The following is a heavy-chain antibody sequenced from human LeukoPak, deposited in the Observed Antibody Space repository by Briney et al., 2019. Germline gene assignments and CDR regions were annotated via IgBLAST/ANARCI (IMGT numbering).Heavy chain of an antibody. D-gene: IGHD2/OR15-2a*01. CDR1: GFTFSSYS. CDR2: ISSSSYI. V-gene: IGHV3-21*01. CDR3: ARDLTIYGTGPHFGD. Sequence: GGSLRLSCAASGFTFSSYSMNWVRQAPGKGLEWVSSISSSSYIYYADSVKGRFTISRDNAKNTLYLQVNSLRAEDTAMYYCARDLTIYGTGPHFGDWGQGTLVTVSS. J-gene: IGHJ4*02.